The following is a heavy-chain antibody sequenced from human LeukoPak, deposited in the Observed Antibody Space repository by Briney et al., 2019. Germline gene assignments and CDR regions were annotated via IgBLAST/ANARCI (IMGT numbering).Heavy chain of an antibody. CDR3: ARDIVADRGSWPRYNWFDP. CDR2: INPNSGGT. D-gene: IGHD6-13*01. V-gene: IGHV1-2*02. Sequence: ASVKVSCKASGYTFTGYYMHWVRQAPGQGLEWMGWINPNSGGTNYAQKFQGRVTMTRDTSISTAYMELSRLRSDDTAVYYCARDIVADRGSWPRYNWFDPWGQGTLVTVSS. J-gene: IGHJ5*02. CDR1: GYTFTGYY.